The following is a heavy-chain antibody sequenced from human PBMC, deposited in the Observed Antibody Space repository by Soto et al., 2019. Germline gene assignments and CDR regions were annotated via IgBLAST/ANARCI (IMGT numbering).Heavy chain of an antibody. CDR2: INHSGST. J-gene: IGHJ3*02. V-gene: IGHV4-34*01. D-gene: IGHD6-13*01. CDR3: GRGGIARRAAFDI. Sequence: SETLSLTCAVYGGSFSGYYLSWIRQPPGKGLEWIGEINHSGSTNYNPSLKSRVTISVDTSKNQFSLKLSSVTAADTAGYYCGRGGIARRAAFDIWGQGTMVTVSS. CDR1: GGSFSGYY.